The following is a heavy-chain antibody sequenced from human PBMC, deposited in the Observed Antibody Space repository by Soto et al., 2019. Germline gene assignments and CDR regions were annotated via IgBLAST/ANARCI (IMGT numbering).Heavy chain of an antibody. Sequence: GASVKVSCKASGYTFTSYGISWVRQAPGQGLEWMGWISAYNGNTNYAQKLQGRVTMTTDTSTSTAYMELRSLRSDDTAVYYCARYIDYGDYRSYYYYGMDVWGQGTTVTVSS. CDR1: GYTFTSYG. D-gene: IGHD4-17*01. J-gene: IGHJ6*02. V-gene: IGHV1-18*01. CDR3: ARYIDYGDYRSYYYYGMDV. CDR2: ISAYNGNT.